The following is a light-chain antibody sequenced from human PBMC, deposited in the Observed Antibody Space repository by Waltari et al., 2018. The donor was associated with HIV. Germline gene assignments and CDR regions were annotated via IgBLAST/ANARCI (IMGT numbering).Light chain of an antibody. CDR1: QDIGSW. V-gene: IGKV1D-16*01. Sequence: DIQMTQSPSSLSASVGDSVTITCRATQDIGSWLAWFQQRPGKAPKSLIYAASTLHSGVPSRFTGTGSGTDFTLTITGLQPEDFATYYCQQYTTYPITFGQGTRLDI. J-gene: IGKJ5*01. CDR2: AAS. CDR3: QQYTTYPIT.